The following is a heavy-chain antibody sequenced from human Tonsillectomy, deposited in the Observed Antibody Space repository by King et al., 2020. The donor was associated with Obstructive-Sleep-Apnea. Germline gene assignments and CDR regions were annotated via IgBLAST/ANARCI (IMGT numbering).Heavy chain of an antibody. CDR2: ISYDGSNI. Sequence: VQLVESGGGVVQPGRSLRLSCAASGFTFSSYAMHWVRQAPGKGLEWVAVISYDGSNIYYADSLKGRFTISRDNSKNTLYLQMNSLRAEDTAVYYCAREHYVSAFDIWGQGTMVTVSS. CDR3: AREHYVSAFDI. J-gene: IGHJ3*02. CDR1: GFTFSSYA. D-gene: IGHD3-10*02. V-gene: IGHV3-30*04.